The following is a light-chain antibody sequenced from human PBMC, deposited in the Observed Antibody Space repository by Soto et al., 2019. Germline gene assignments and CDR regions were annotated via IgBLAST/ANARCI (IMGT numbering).Light chain of an antibody. V-gene: IGKV1-9*01. Sequence: DIQLTQSPSFLSASVGDRVTITCRASQGISSYLAWYQQKPGKAPKLLIYAASTLQSGVPSRFSGGGSGTEFTLTISSLQPEDFATYYCQQLNSYLLFTFGPGTKVDIK. CDR1: QGISSY. CDR2: AAS. J-gene: IGKJ3*01. CDR3: QQLNSYLLFT.